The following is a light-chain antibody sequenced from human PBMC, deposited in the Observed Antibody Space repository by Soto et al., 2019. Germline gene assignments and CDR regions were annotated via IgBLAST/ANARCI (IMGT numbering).Light chain of an antibody. Sequence: EIVLTQSPGTLSLSPREGATLSCSASQSVTGSYLAWYQQKPGQAPRLLLYGASTKATGIPDRFSGSGSGIYVTVTISRLGTEDFAVYYCQQYGSSPPTFGQVNKV. J-gene: IGKJ1*01. CDR3: QQYGSSPPT. V-gene: IGKV3-20*01. CDR2: GAS. CDR1: QSVTGSY.